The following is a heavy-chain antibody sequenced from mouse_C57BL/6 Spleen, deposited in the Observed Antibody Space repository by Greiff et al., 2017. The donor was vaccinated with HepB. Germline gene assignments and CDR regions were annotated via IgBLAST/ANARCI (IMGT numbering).Heavy chain of an antibody. Sequence: EVQLVESGPGLVKPSQSLSLTCSVTGYSITSGYYWNWIRQFPGNKLEWMGYISYDGSNNYNPSLKNRISITRDTSKNQFFLKLNSVTTEDTATYYCAREGIYYGSSYVGYFDVWGTGTTVTVSS. CDR2: ISYDGSN. V-gene: IGHV3-6*01. J-gene: IGHJ1*03. D-gene: IGHD1-1*01. CDR1: GYSITSGYY. CDR3: AREGIYYGSSYVGYFDV.